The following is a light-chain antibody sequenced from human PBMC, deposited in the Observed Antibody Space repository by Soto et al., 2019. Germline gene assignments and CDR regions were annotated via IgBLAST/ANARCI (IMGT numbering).Light chain of an antibody. V-gene: IGKV3-20*01. Sequence: EIVXTQXXXXLXXXXGERXXXSXRASRSVGSSYLAWYQQKPGQAPRLLIYDASSRATGIPDRFSGSGSGTDFTLTIIRLEPEDFAVYYCQHYGSSRTFGQGTKV. CDR3: QHYGSSRT. J-gene: IGKJ1*01. CDR2: DAS. CDR1: RSVGSSY.